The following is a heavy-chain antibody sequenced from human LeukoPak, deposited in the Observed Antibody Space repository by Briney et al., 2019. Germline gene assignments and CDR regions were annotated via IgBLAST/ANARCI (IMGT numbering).Heavy chain of an antibody. J-gene: IGHJ6*02. CDR3: ARDKAQWVWMVRGVTNYGMDV. CDR1: GFTFSSYT. CDR2: ISYDGSNK. Sequence: SLRLSCAASGFTFSSYTMHWVRQAPGKGLEWVAVISYDGSNKYYADSVKVRFTISRDNSKNTLYLQMNSLRAEDTAVYYCARDKAQWVWMVRGVTNYGMDVWGQGTTVTVSS. D-gene: IGHD3-10*01. V-gene: IGHV3-30-3*01.